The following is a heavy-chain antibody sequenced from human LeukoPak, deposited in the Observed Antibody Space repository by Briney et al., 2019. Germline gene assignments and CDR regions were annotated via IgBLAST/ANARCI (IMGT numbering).Heavy chain of an antibody. Sequence: GGSLRPSCAASGFTFSSNGIHWVRQAPGKGLEWVAFIRNDGSNKCYADSVKGRFTISRDNSKNTLYLQMNSLRAEDTAVYYCAKDSGYSYVIYYWGQGTLVTVSS. CDR1: GFTFSSNG. CDR2: IRNDGSNK. D-gene: IGHD5-18*01. J-gene: IGHJ4*02. CDR3: AKDSGYSYVIYY. V-gene: IGHV3-30*02.